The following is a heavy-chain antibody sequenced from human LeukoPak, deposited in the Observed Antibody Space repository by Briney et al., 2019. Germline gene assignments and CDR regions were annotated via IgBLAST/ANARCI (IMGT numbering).Heavy chain of an antibody. J-gene: IGHJ5*02. CDR1: GYTFTGYY. V-gene: IGHV1-2*02. CDR3: ARGYSYGDWFYP. CDR2: INPNSGGT. D-gene: IGHD5-18*01. Sequence: ASVKVSCTASGYTFTGYYMHWVRQAPGQGLEWMGWINPNSGGTNYAQTFQGRVTMTRDTSISTAYMELSSLRSDDTAVYYCARGYSYGDWFYPWGQGTLVTVSS.